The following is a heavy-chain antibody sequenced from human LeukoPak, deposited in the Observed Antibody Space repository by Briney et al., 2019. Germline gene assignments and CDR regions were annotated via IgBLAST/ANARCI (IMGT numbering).Heavy chain of an antibody. J-gene: IGHJ4*02. D-gene: IGHD3-10*01. CDR3: ARHGSSYSFDC. V-gene: IGHV4-59*08. Sequence: SETLSLTCTVSGGSITGYYWSWIRQPPGKGLEWIDYISYSGSTNYNPSLKSRVTMSVDTSKNQFPLRLSSVTAADTAVYYCARHGSSYSFDCWGQGTLVTVSS. CDR1: GGSITGYY. CDR2: ISYSGST.